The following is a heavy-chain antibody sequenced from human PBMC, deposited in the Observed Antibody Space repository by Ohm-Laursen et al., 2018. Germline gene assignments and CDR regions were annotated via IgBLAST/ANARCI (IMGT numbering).Heavy chain of an antibody. Sequence: SETLSLTCTVSGGSISSLYWSWIRQPPGKGMEYMGYIYSSGSTNYNPSLKSRLSISVDTSRNQFSLKLSSVTAADTAVYYCARLTKVANSSPFDYWGRGTLVTVSS. CDR2: IYSSGST. D-gene: IGHD6-13*01. CDR3: ARLTKVANSSPFDY. J-gene: IGHJ4*02. V-gene: IGHV4-59*08. CDR1: GGSISSLY.